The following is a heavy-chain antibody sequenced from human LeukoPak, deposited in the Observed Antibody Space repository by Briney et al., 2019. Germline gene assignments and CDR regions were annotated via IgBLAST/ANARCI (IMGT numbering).Heavy chain of an antibody. CDR3: ARGGDYYDSSGYSDY. J-gene: IGHJ4*02. V-gene: IGHV4-61*02. CDR1: GGSISSGSYY. CDR2: IYTSGST. D-gene: IGHD3-22*01. Sequence: SQTLSLTCTVSGGSISSGSYYWSWIRQPAGKGLEWIGRIYTSGSTNYNPSLKSRVTISVDTSKNQFSLKLSSVTAADTAVYYRARGGDYYDSSGYSDYWGQGTLVTVSS.